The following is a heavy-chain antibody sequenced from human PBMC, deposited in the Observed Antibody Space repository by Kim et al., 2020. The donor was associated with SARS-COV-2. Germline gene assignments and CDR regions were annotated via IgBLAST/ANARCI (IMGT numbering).Heavy chain of an antibody. V-gene: IGHV1-46*01. J-gene: IGHJ6*02. CDR3: ARDQFRYSSSWYSYYYYGMDV. Sequence: ASVKVSCKASGYTFTSYYMHWVRQAPGQGLEWMGIINPSGGSTSYAQKFQGRVTMTRDTSTSTVYMELSSLRSEDTAVYYCARDQFRYSSSWYSYYYYGMDVWGQGTTVTVSS. CDR2: INPSGGST. CDR1: GYTFTSYY. D-gene: IGHD6-13*01.